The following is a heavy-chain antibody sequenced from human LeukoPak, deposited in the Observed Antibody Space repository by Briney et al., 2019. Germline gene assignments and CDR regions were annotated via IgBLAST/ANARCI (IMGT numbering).Heavy chain of an antibody. Sequence: GGPLRLSCAASGITFRTYAMSWVRQAPGKGLEWVSTISNAGAATYYADSVKGRFTISRDNSKNTLYLQMNSLRAEDTAVYYCAKDGGGLFAARWMDVWGKGTTVTVSS. V-gene: IGHV3-23*01. D-gene: IGHD3-3*01. CDR2: ISNAGAAT. J-gene: IGHJ6*04. CDR1: GITFRTYA. CDR3: AKDGGGLFAARWMDV.